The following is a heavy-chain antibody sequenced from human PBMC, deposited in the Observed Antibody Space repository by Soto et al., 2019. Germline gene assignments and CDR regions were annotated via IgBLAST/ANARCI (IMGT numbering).Heavy chain of an antibody. V-gene: IGHV4-61*01. CDR2: IYFSGTT. Sequence: QVQLQESGPGLVKPSETLSLTCSVSGASVNSGNYYWTWLRQPPGKGLEYIGYIYFSGTTNYNPSLKSRLTISMDTSKNQFSLNLTSVTATDTAVYYCARAAGVVVPPAAHPGGLNVWGQGTAVTVSS. CDR1: GASVNSGNYY. CDR3: ARAAGVVVPPAAHPGGLNV. J-gene: IGHJ6*02. D-gene: IGHD2-2*01.